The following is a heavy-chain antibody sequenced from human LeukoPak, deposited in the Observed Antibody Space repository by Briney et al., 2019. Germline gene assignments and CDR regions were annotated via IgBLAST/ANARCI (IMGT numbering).Heavy chain of an antibody. CDR1: GFTFSSYA. D-gene: IGHD4-17*01. V-gene: IGHV3-7*01. CDR3: ARSSTTVTTRFFDL. CDR2: INQYGSEK. Sequence: GGSLRLSCVASGFTFSSYAMHWVRQAPGKGLEWVATINQYGSEKYYVDSVKGRFTISRDNAKNSLYLQMNNLRAEDTAVYYCARSSTTVTTRFFDLWGRGTLVTVSS. J-gene: IGHJ2*01.